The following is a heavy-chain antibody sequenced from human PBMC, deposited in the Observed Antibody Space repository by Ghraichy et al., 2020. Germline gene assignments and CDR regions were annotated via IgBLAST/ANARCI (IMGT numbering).Heavy chain of an antibody. J-gene: IGHJ4*02. V-gene: IGHV3-49*03. D-gene: IGHD6-13*01. Sequence: GGSLRLSCTASGFTFGDYAMSWFRQAPGKGLEWVGLIRSKAYGGTTEYAASVKGRFTISRDDSNSIAYLQMNSLKTEDTAVYYCTRWVAAASYYFDYWGQGTLVTVSS. CDR3: TRWVAAASYYFDY. CDR1: GFTFGDYA. CDR2: IRSKAYGGTT.